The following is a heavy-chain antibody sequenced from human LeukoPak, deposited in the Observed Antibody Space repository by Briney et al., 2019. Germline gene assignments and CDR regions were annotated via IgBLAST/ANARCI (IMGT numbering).Heavy chain of an antibody. J-gene: IGHJ6*03. CDR2: ISAYNGDT. D-gene: IGHD2-2*03. V-gene: IGHV1-18*01. CDR3: ARDGYRLSGYFYYMDV. Sequence: ASVNVSCKASGYTFTSYGISWVRQAPGQGLEWMGWISAYNGDTNYAQKVQGRVTMTTDTSTSTAYMELRSLRSDDTAVYYCARDGYRLSGYFYYMDVWGKGTTVTVSS. CDR1: GYTFTSYG.